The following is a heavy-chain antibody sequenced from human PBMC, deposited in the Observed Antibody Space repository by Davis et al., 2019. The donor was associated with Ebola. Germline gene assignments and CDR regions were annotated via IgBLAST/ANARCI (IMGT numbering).Heavy chain of an antibody. Sequence: ASVKVSCKASGYTFTSHNMHWVRQAPGQGLEWMGIFKPSDGRTSYAQKFQGRVTMTRDTSTSTVYMELSSLKSEDTAVYYCAGSTPGSSHLDFWGQGTQVTVSS. CDR1: GYTFTSHN. J-gene: IGHJ4*02. D-gene: IGHD3-10*01. V-gene: IGHV1-46*01. CDR2: FKPSDGRT. CDR3: AGSTPGSSHLDF.